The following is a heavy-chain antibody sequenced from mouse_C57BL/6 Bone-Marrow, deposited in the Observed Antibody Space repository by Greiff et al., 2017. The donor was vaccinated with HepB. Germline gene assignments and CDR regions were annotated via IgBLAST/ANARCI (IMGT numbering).Heavy chain of an antibody. CDR2: ISYDGSN. J-gene: IGHJ2*01. Sequence: DVQLQESGPGLVKPSQSLSLTCSVTGYSITSGYYWNWIRQFPGNKLEWMGYISYDGSNNYNPSLKNRISITRDTSKNQFFLKLNSVTTEDTATYYCARDDGYYVGYWGQGTTLTVSS. CDR1: GYSITSGYY. CDR3: ARDDGYYVGY. V-gene: IGHV3-6*01. D-gene: IGHD2-3*01.